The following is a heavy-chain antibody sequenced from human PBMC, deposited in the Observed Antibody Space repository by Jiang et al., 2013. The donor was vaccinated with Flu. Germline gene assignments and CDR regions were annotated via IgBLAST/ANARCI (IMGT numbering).Heavy chain of an antibody. V-gene: IGHV3-7*01. CDR1: GFTFSSYW. D-gene: IGHD4-23*01. CDR3: ASLLPNPDYGGTHDY. Sequence: QLLESGGGLVQPGGSLRLSCAASGFTFSSYWMSWVRQAPGKGLEWVANIKQDGSEKYYVDSVKGRFTISRDNAKNSLYLQMNSLRAEDTAVYYCASLLPNPDYGGTHDYWGQGTLVTVSS. CDR2: IKQDGSEK. J-gene: IGHJ4*02.